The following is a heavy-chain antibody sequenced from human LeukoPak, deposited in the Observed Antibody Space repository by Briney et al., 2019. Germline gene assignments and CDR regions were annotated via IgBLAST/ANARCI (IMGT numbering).Heavy chain of an antibody. V-gene: IGHV3-30*03. CDR3: ARDRHVYYDILTGYASYFEY. Sequence: GGSLRLSCAVSGFTFSDYAMHWVRQAPGKGLEWVAIISYDGSDKYYADSVKGRFTISRDNSKNTLYLQMNSLRPEDTAVYYCARDRHVYYDILTGYASYFEYWGQGALVIVSS. CDR1: GFTFSDYA. J-gene: IGHJ4*02. CDR2: ISYDGSDK. D-gene: IGHD3-9*01.